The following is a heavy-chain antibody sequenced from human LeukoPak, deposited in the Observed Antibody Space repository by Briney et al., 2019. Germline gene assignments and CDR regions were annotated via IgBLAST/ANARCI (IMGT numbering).Heavy chain of an antibody. V-gene: IGHV1-69*04. CDR1: GGTFSSYA. J-gene: IGHJ3*02. CDR3: AREYYDSSGRKHAFEN. D-gene: IGHD3-22*01. Sequence: SVKVSCKASGGTFSSYAISWVRQAPGQGLEWMGRIIPILGIANYAQKFQGRVTITADKSTSTAYMELSSLRSEDTAVYYCAREYYDSSGRKHAFENWGQGTMVTVSS. CDR2: IIPILGIA.